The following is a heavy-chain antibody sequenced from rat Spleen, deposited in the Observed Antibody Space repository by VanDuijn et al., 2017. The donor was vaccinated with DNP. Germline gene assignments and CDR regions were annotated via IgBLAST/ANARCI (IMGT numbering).Heavy chain of an antibody. D-gene: IGHD5-1*01. CDR1: GYSITSNY. Sequence: ELQLQESGPGLVKPSQSLSLTCSVTGYSITSNYWAWIRKFPGNKMEWMGYISYSGSTSYNPSLKSRISITRDTSKNQFFLQLKSVTTEDTATYYCARWGGRYFDYWGQGVMVTVSS. J-gene: IGHJ2*01. V-gene: IGHV3-1*01. CDR3: ARWGGRYFDY. CDR2: ISYSGST.